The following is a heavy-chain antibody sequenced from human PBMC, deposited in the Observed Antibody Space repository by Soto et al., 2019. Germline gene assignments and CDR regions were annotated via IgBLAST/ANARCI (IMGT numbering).Heavy chain of an antibody. V-gene: IGHV3-74*01. J-gene: IGHJ5*02. CDR2: INTDGSST. Sequence: EVQLVESGGGLVQPGESLRLSCAASGFTFNDYWMHWVRQVPGKGLVWVSRINTDGSSTSYADSVKGRFTISRDNAKNTLSLQMSSLRVEDTAMYYCVRGGGGGLFDPWGQGTMVTVSS. CDR1: GFTFNDYW. D-gene: IGHD2-15*01. CDR3: VRGGGGGLFDP.